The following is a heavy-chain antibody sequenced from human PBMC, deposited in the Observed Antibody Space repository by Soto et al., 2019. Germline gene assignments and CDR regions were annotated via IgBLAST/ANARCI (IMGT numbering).Heavy chain of an antibody. D-gene: IGHD6-19*01. V-gene: IGHV3-21*04. Sequence: PGVPLRLSCAASGFTFSSYSMNWVRQAPGKGLEWVSSISSSSSYIYYADSVKGRFTISRDNSKNTLYLQMNSLRAEDTAVYYCARAVQYSSGWYYTNWFDPWGQGTLVTVSS. CDR1: GFTFSSYS. J-gene: IGHJ5*02. CDR2: ISSSSSYI. CDR3: ARAVQYSSGWYYTNWFDP.